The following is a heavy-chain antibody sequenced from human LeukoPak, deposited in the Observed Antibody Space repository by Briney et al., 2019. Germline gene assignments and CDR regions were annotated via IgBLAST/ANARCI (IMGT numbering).Heavy chain of an antibody. CDR3: ATDRGYLQFDY. D-gene: IGHD5-24*01. V-gene: IGHV3-7*01. CDR1: GLTFSSYW. Sequence: GGSLRLSCAASGLTFSSYWMTWVRQAPGKGLEWVANINQDGSTKYYVDSVQGRFTISRDNARSSLYLQMNSLRAEDTAVYYCATDRGYLQFDYWGQGTLGTVSS. CDR2: INQDGSTK. J-gene: IGHJ4*02.